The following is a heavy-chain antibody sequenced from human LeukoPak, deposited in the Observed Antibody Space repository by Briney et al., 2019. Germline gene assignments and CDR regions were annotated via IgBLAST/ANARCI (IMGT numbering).Heavy chain of an antibody. D-gene: IGHD2-21*02. V-gene: IGHV1-18*04. CDR1: GYTFTSYG. CDR2: ISAYNGNT. CDR3: ARGPYCGGDCYPGFDY. Sequence: VSVKVSCKASGYTFTSYGISWVRQAPGQGLEWMGLISAYNGNTNYAQRPQGRVTMTTDTSTSTAYLELRSLRSDDTAVYYCARGPYCGGDCYPGFDYWGQATLVTDCS. J-gene: IGHJ4*02.